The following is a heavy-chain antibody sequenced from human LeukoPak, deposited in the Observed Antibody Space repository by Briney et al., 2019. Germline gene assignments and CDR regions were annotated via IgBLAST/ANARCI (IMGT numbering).Heavy chain of an antibody. D-gene: IGHD1-7*01. CDR1: GFTFSSYE. CDR2: ISSSGSTI. V-gene: IGHV3-48*03. Sequence: GGSMRLSCAASGFTFSSYEMNWVRQAPGKGLEWVSYISSSGSTIYYADSVKGRFTISRDNAKNSLYLQMNSLRAEDTAVYYCARVGETTPAFDYWGQGTLVTVSS. CDR3: ARVGETTPAFDY. J-gene: IGHJ4*02.